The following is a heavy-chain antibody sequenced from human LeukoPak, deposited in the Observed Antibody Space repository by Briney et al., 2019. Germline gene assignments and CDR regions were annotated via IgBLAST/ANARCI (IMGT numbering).Heavy chain of an antibody. V-gene: IGHV3-23*01. D-gene: IGHD2-15*01. J-gene: IGHJ5*02. CDR3: AKDYVPGYCSGGSCYSLGGIDP. Sequence: GGSLRLSCAASGFTFSIYAMTWVRQAPGKGLEWVSGISGSGGSTYYADSVKGRFTISRDNSKNTLYLQMNSLRAEDTAVYYCAKDYVPGYCSGGSCYSLGGIDPWGQGTLVTVSS. CDR1: GFTFSIYA. CDR2: ISGSGGST.